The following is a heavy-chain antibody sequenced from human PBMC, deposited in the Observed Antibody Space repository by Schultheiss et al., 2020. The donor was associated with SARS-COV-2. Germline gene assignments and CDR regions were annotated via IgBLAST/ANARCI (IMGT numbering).Heavy chain of an antibody. J-gene: IGHJ5*02. Sequence: GGSLRLSCAASGFTFDDYAMHWVRQAPGKGLEWVSGISWNSGSIGYADSVKGRFTISRDNAKNSLYLQMNSLRAEDTAVYYCAKSVVVTAILNWFDPWGQGTLVTVSS. CDR3: AKSVVVTAILNWFDP. V-gene: IGHV3-9*01. CDR2: ISWNSGSI. D-gene: IGHD2-21*02. CDR1: GFTFDDYA.